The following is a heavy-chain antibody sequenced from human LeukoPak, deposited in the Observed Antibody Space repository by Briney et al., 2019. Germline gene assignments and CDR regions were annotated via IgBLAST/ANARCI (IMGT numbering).Heavy chain of an antibody. CDR2: ISYDGSNK. CDR3: ARMNSSSWYGGGFDP. Sequence: GRSLRLSCAASGFTFSSYAMHWVRQAPGKGLEWVAVISYDGSNKYHADSVKGRFTISRDNSKNTLYLQMNSLRAEDTAVYYCARMNSSSWYGGGFDPWGQGSLVTVSS. V-gene: IGHV3-30*01. CDR1: GFTFSSYA. D-gene: IGHD6-13*01. J-gene: IGHJ5*02.